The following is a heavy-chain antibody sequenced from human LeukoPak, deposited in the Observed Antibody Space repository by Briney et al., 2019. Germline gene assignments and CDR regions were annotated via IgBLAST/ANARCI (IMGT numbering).Heavy chain of an antibody. Sequence: PGGSLRLSCAASGFTFSSYAMSWVRQASGKGLEWVSAISGSGGSTYYADSVKGRFTISRDNSKNTLYLQMNSLRAEDTAVYYCAESQDPITMVRGVIITFGNDYWGQGTLVTVSS. V-gene: IGHV3-23*01. CDR2: ISGSGGST. CDR3: AESQDPITMVRGVIITFGNDY. J-gene: IGHJ4*02. D-gene: IGHD3-10*01. CDR1: GFTFSSYA.